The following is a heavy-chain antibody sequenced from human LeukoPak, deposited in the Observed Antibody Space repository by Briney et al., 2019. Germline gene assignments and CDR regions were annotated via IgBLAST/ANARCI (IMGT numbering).Heavy chain of an antibody. V-gene: IGHV1-24*01. Sequence: GASVKVSCKVSGYTLTELSMHWVRQAPGKGLEWMGGFDPEDGGTIYAQKFQGRVTMTEDTSTDTAYMELSSLRSEDTAVYYCATDQQLYSSGWYYFDYWGQGTLVTVSS. J-gene: IGHJ4*02. CDR2: FDPEDGGT. CDR1: GYTLTELS. CDR3: ATDQQLYSSGWYYFDY. D-gene: IGHD6-19*01.